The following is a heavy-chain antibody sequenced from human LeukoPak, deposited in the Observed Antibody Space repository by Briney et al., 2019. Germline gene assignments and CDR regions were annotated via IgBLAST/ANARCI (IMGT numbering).Heavy chain of an antibody. D-gene: IGHD3-22*01. J-gene: IGHJ2*01. CDR2: INHSGST. CDR1: GGSFTGYY. V-gene: IGHV4-34*01. Sequence: SETLSLTCAVYGGSFTGYYWSWIRQPPGKGLEWIGEINHSGSTNYNPSLKSRVTISVDPSKNQFSVKVSSVTAADTAMYYCARDSDSSGYYYWSWYFDLWGRGTLVTVSS. CDR3: ARDSDSSGYYYWSWYFDL.